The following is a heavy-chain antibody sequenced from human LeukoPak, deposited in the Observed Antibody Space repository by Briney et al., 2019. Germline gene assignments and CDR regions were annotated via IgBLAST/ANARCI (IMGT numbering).Heavy chain of an antibody. CDR2: ISSGSSYM. Sequence: GGSLRLSCAASGFTFSAYDMNWVRQAPGKGLEWVSSISSGSSYMYYADSVKGRFTISRDNAKNSLDLQMNSLRAGDTAVYYCAKVDNYGYGFLDFWGQGTLVTVSS. CDR1: GFTFSAYD. J-gene: IGHJ4*02. V-gene: IGHV3-21*01. D-gene: IGHD5-18*01. CDR3: AKVDNYGYGFLDF.